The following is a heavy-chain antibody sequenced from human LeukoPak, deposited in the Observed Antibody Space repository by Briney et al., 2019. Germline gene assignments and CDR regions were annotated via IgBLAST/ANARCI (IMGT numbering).Heavy chain of an antibody. CDR2: ISSSSSTI. CDR3: ARRAEADY. V-gene: IGHV3-48*02. J-gene: IGHJ4*02. D-gene: IGHD6-19*01. Sequence: GGSLRLSCAASGFTFSSYSMNWVRQAPGKGLEWVSYISSSSSTIYYADSVKGRFTISRDNAKNSLYLQMNSLGDEDTAVYYCARRAEADYWGQGTLVTVSS. CDR1: GFTFSSYS.